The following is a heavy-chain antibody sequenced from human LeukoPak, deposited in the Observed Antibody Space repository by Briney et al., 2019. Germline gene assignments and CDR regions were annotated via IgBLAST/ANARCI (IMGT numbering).Heavy chain of an antibody. D-gene: IGHD3-3*01. Sequence: PGGSLRLSCAASGFTFSSYSMNWVRQAPGKGLEWVSYISSSSSTIYYADSVKGRFTISRDNAKNSLYLQMNSLGDEDTAVYYCARDGTLLDYDFWSGYRADNWFDPWGQGTLVTVSS. J-gene: IGHJ5*02. CDR2: ISSSSSTI. CDR1: GFTFSSYS. CDR3: ARDGTLLDYDFWSGYRADNWFDP. V-gene: IGHV3-48*02.